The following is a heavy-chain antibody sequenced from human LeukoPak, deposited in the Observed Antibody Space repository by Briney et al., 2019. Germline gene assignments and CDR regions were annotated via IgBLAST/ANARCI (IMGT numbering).Heavy chain of an antibody. CDR3: ARGGVLRYFDWLSDY. CDR2: ISSNGGST. CDR1: GFTFSSYA. V-gene: IGHV3-64*01. Sequence: QSGGSLRLSCAASGFTFSSYAMHWVRQAPGKGLEYVSAISSNGGSTYYANSVKGRFTTSRDNSKNTLYLQMGSLRAEDMAVYYCARGGVLRYFDWLSDYWGQGTLVTVSS. D-gene: IGHD3-9*01. J-gene: IGHJ4*02.